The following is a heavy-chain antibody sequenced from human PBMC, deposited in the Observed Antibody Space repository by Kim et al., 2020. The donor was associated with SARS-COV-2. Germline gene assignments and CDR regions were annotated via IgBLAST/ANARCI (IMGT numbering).Heavy chain of an antibody. Sequence: SETLSLTCTVSGGSISSSSYYWGWIRQPPGKGLEWIGSIYYSGSTYYNPSLKSRVTISVDTSKNQFSLKLSSVTAADTAVYYCAAGYSGSYFIGYSFDYWGQGTLVTVSS. CDR2: IYYSGST. CDR1: GGSISSSSYY. CDR3: AAGYSGSYFIGYSFDY. J-gene: IGHJ4*02. D-gene: IGHD1-26*01. V-gene: IGHV4-39*01.